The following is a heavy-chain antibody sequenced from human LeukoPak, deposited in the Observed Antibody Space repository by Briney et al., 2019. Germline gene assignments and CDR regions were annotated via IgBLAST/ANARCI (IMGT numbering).Heavy chain of an antibody. J-gene: IGHJ6*02. V-gene: IGHV3-7*03. CDR2: INHNGNVN. CDR1: GFTFSSYW. D-gene: IGHD3-16*01. Sequence: GGSLRLSCAASGFTFSSYWMNWARQAPGKGLEWVASINHNGNVNYYVDSVKGRFTISRDSAKNSLYLQMSNLRAEDTAVYFCARGGGLDVWGQGATVTVSS. CDR3: ARGGGLDV.